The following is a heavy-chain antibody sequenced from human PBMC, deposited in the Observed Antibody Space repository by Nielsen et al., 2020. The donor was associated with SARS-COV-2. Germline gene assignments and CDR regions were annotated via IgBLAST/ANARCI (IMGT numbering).Heavy chain of an antibody. V-gene: IGHV7-4-1*02. CDR1: GYTFSHYV. D-gene: IGHD3-10*01. CDR2: MYPNTGDP. J-gene: IGHJ5*01. CDR3: ARGGIALVRGTPQRFDP. Sequence: ASVTVSCKPSGYTFSHYVINWVRQAPGQGLEWMGWMYPNTGDPMYALDFTGRFVFSLDSSVSTAYLHISGLKPEDTAVYYCARGGIALVRGTPQRFDPWRQVTLVTVSS.